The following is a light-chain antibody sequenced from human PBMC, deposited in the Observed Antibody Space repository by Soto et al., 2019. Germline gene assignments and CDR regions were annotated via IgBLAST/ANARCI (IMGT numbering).Light chain of an antibody. Sequence: EMVLTQSPGNLSLSPGERATLSCRASQSVSSSYLAWYQQKPGQAPRLLIYSASSRTTGIPDRFSGSGSGTDFTLTISRLEPEDLAVYYCQQYGSSPYTFGQGTKLEIK. CDR3: QQYGSSPYT. CDR1: QSVSSSY. CDR2: SAS. V-gene: IGKV3-20*01. J-gene: IGKJ2*01.